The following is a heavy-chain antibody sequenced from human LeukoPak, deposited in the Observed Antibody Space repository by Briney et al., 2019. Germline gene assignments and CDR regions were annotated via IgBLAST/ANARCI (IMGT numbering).Heavy chain of an antibody. V-gene: IGHV3-7*03. CDR1: GFTFSSYW. D-gene: IGHD5-12*01. J-gene: IGHJ5*02. CDR2: IKQDGSEK. CDR3: ARDKDKWLRFGGLNWFDP. Sequence: GGSLRLSCAASGFTFSSYWMSCVRQAPGKGLEWVANIKQDGSEKYYVDSVKGRFTISRDNAKNSLYLQMNSLRAEDTAVYYCARDKDKWLRFGGLNWFDPWGQGTLVTVSS.